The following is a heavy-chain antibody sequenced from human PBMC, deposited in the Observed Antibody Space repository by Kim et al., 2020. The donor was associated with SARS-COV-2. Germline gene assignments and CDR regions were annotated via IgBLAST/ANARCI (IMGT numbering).Heavy chain of an antibody. CDR3: TTDLLNYDFWSGYIDY. J-gene: IGHJ4*02. V-gene: IGHV3-15*01. D-gene: IGHD3-3*01. Sequence: PVKGRFTISRDDSKNTLYLQMNSLKTEDTAVYYCTTDLLNYDFWSGYIDYWGQGTLVTVSS.